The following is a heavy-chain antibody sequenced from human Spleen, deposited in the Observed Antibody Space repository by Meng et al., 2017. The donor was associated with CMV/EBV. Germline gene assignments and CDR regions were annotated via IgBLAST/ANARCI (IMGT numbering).Heavy chain of an antibody. V-gene: IGHV1-2*02. CDR1: GGTFSSYA. Sequence: ASVKVSCKASGGTFSSYAISWVRQAPGQGLEWMGWIHPHRGDTNYAQQFQGRVTLTRDTSISTAYMELSRLRSDDTAVYYCARAITIFGAKAFDYWGQGTLVTVSS. CDR2: IHPHRGDT. J-gene: IGHJ4*02. CDR3: ARAITIFGAKAFDY. D-gene: IGHD3-3*01.